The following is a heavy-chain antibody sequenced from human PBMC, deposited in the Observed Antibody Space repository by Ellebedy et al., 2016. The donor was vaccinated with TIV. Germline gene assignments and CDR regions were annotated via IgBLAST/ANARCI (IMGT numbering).Heavy chain of an antibody. CDR1: GFTFSSYS. CDR2: ISSSNHYI. V-gene: IGHV3-21*01. D-gene: IGHD6-13*01. CDR3: ARELAAAGFFDY. Sequence: GESLKISCAASGFTFSSYSMNWVRQAPGTGLELVSSISSSNHYIYYADSVKGRFTISRDNAKNSLYLQMNSLRAEDTAVFYCARELAAAGFFDYWGQGTLVTVSS. J-gene: IGHJ4*02.